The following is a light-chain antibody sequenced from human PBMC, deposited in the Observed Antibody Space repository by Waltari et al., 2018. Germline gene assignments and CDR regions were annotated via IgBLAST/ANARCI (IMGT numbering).Light chain of an antibody. V-gene: IGKV4-1*01. CDR3: HQYYNIPFT. CDR2: WAS. J-gene: IGKJ3*01. Sequence: DIVMTQSPDSLAVSLGERATIKCKSSQSVLYSSNNKNYLAWYQQKPGQPPKLLIYWASTRESGVPDRLSGSGSGTDFTLTISSLQAEDVAVYYCHQYYNIPFTFGPGTKVDIK. CDR1: QSVLYSSNNKNY.